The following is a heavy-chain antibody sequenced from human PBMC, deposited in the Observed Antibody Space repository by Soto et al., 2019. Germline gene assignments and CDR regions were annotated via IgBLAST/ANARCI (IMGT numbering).Heavy chain of an antibody. J-gene: IGHJ2*01. D-gene: IGHD1-1*01. CDR2: VSGDGSST. CDR3: FFFQAEDGIRGTVPVSAFLLNRSSDL. V-gene: IGHV3-74*01. Sequence: GKGLVWVSRVSGDGSSTNYADSVKGRFPISRDTAKNTLYLPLNSLRAEDAAVYYCFFFQAEDGIRGTVPVSAFLLNRSSDL.